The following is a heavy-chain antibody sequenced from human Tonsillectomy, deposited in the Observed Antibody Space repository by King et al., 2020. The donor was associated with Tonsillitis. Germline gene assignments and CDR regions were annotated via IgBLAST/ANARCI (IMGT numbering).Heavy chain of an antibody. Sequence: VQLVESGGGLVQPGGSLRLSCSASGFTFSSYEMNWVRQAPGKGLEWGSYISSSGSTLYYADSVKGRFTISRDNAKNSLYLQMNSLRAEDTAVYYCAREGLGPRGWSLEGFDYCGQGTLVTVSP. CDR1: GFTFSSYE. V-gene: IGHV3-48*03. CDR2: ISSSGSTL. CDR3: AREGLGPRGWSLEGFDY. D-gene: IGHD6-19*01. J-gene: IGHJ4*02.